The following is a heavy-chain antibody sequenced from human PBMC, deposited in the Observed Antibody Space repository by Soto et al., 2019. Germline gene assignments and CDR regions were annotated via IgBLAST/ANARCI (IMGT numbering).Heavy chain of an antibody. Sequence: GESLKISCKGSGYSFSANWIGWVRQMPGKGLEWMGIIYPGDSDTRYSPSFEGQVAISADKSINTAYLQWSSLKASDTAMYYCARHSGIVTDGTEWGQGTLVTVSS. CDR3: ARHSGIVTDGTE. V-gene: IGHV5-51*01. J-gene: IGHJ1*01. CDR2: IYPGDSDT. D-gene: IGHD6-13*01. CDR1: GYSFSANW.